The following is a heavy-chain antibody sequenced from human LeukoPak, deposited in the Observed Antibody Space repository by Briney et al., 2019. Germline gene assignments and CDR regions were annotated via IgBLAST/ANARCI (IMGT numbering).Heavy chain of an antibody. J-gene: IGHJ6*04. CDR3: ARSYCSGGTCYSGYYYGMDV. Sequence: PGGSLRLSCAASGFTFSSYGMHWVRQAPGKGLEWVALIWYDGNNKYYADSVKGRFTISRDNSKNMLYLQMNSLRAEDTAMFYCARSYCSGGTCYSGYYYGMDVWGKGTTVTVSS. V-gene: IGHV3-33*01. D-gene: IGHD2-15*01. CDR2: IWYDGNNK. CDR1: GFTFSSYG.